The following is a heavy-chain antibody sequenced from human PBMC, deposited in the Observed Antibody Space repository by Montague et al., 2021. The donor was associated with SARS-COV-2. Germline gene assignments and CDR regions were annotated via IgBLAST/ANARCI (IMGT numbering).Heavy chain of an antibody. D-gene: IGHD2-2*01. CDR3: AKDQGDCSSSRCFRGWTYYYYGMDV. J-gene: IGHJ6*02. CDR2: ISYDGSNK. CDR1: GFTFSSYG. V-gene: IGHV3-30*18. Sequence: SRRISCAASGFTFSSYGIHWVRQAPGKGLEWVAVISYDGSNKHYADSVKGRFTISRDNSKNTLYLQMNSLRAEDTAVYYCAKDQGDCSSSRCFRGWTYYYYGMDVWGQGTTVTVSS.